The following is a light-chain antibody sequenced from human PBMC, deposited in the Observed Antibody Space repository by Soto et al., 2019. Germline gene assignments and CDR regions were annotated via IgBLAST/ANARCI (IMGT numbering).Light chain of an antibody. V-gene: IGLV2-14*01. CDR3: ISYTSSSTPCV. CDR1: SSDVGGYNY. CDR2: DVS. J-gene: IGLJ1*01. Sequence: QSALTQPASVSGSPGQSITISCTGTSSDVGGYNYVSWYQQHPGKAPKLMIYDVSNRPSGVSNRFSGSKSGNTASLTISGLQAEDEADYYCISYTSSSTPCVFGTGTKLTVL.